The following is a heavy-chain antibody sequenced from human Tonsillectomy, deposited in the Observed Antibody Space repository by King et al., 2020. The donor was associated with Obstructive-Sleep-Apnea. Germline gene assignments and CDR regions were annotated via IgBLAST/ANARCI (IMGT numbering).Heavy chain of an antibody. CDR1: GFTVSSSY. D-gene: IGHD2-21*02. V-gene: IGHV3-66*01. CDR3: TRDQLFCGGDCYSHDY. Sequence: VQLVESGGGLVQPGGSLRLSCAASGFTVSSSYMSWVRQAPGKGLEWVSVFYSGGSTHYADSVKGRFTISRDSSKNTLYLQMNSLRAEDTAVYYCTRDQLFCGGDCYSHDYWGQGTLVTVSS. J-gene: IGHJ4*02. CDR2: FYSGGST.